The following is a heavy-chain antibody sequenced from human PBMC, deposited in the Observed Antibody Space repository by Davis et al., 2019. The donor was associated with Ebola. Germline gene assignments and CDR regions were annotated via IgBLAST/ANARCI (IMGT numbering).Heavy chain of an antibody. Sequence: SETLSLTCAVYGGSFSVSYWSWIRQPPGKGLEWIGYIYYSGSTNYNPSLKSRVTISVDTSKNQFSLKLSSVTAADTAVYYCARGYSYGPYNWFDPWGQGTLVTVSS. V-gene: IGHV4-59*01. CDR2: IYYSGST. J-gene: IGHJ5*02. CDR3: ARGYSYGPYNWFDP. D-gene: IGHD5-18*01. CDR1: GGSFSVSY.